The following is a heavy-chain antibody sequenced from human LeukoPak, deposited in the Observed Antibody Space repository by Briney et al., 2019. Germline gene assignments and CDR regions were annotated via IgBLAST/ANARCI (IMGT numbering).Heavy chain of an antibody. V-gene: IGHV4-39*01. J-gene: IGHJ5*02. CDR1: GGSISTSGYY. Sequence: SETLSLTCTVSGGSISTSGYYWVWNRQPPGLGLEWLVNIYYSGTTLYNPSLKSRVTISIDTSKNQFSLKLSSVTAADTAVYYCARHTSMATRTNWFDPWGEGTLVTVSS. CDR3: ARHTSMATRTNWFDP. CDR2: IYYSGTT. D-gene: IGHD5-24*01.